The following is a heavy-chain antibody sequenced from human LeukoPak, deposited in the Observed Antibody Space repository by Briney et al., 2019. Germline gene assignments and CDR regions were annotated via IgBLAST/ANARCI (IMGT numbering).Heavy chain of an antibody. V-gene: IGHV3-15*07. CDR2: IRSKADGGTT. D-gene: IGHD5-12*01. CDR3: TTDQFLRSTTYYGMDV. J-gene: IGHJ6*02. CDR1: GFTFSNAW. Sequence: GGSLRLSCAASGFTFSNAWMNWVRQAPGKGLEWVGHIRSKADGGTTDYAAPVKGKFTISRDDSKNTLYLQMNSLKTEDTALYYCTTDQFLRSTTYYGMDVWGQGTTVTVSS.